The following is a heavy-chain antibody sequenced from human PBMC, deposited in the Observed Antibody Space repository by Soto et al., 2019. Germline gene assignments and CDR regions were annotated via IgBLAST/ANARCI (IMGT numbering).Heavy chain of an antibody. V-gene: IGHV4-4*02. CDR1: GGSISSSDW. CDR3: AREGRMGTFDY. CDR2: IYHSGST. D-gene: IGHD1-1*01. Sequence: SETLSLTCAVSGGSISSSDWWSWVRQPPGRGLEWIGEIYHSGSTNYNPSLKSRVTISLDKSKNQFSLKLSSVTAADRAVYYCAREGRMGTFDYWGQGALVTVSS. J-gene: IGHJ4*02.